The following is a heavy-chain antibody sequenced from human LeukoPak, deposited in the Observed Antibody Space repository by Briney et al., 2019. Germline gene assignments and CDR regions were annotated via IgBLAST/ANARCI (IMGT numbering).Heavy chain of an antibody. CDR3: ARVGYGDYSFDY. V-gene: IGHV3-11*05. D-gene: IGHD4-17*01. J-gene: IGHJ4*02. Sequence: GGSLRLSCAASGFTFSDYYMSWLRQAPGKGLEWVSYISSSSSYTNYADSVKGRFTISRDNAKNSLYLQMNSLRAEDTAVYYCARVGYGDYSFDYWGQGTPVTVSS. CDR1: GFTFSDYY. CDR2: ISSSSSYT.